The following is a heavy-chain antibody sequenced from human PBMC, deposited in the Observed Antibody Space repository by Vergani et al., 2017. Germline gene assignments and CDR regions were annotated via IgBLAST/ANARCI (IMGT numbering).Heavy chain of an antibody. J-gene: IGHJ1*01. Sequence: EVQLGESGGGLVQPGGSLRLSCAASGFTFSSYWMSWVRQAPGKGLEWVANIKQDGSSKYYVDSVKGRFTISRDNAKNSLYLKMNSLRAEDTAVYYCARDRDPHYFQHWGQGTLVTVSS. V-gene: IGHV3-7*03. D-gene: IGHD3-10*01. CDR2: IKQDGSSK. CDR3: ARDRDPHYFQH. CDR1: GFTFSSYW.